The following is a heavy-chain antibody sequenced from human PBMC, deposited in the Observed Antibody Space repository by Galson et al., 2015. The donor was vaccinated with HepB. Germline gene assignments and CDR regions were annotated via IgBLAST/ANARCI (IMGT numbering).Heavy chain of an antibody. V-gene: IGHV3-23*01. Sequence: SLRLSCAASGFIFSSYAMNWVRQAPGKGLEWVSTINGRGGSTYYTDSVKGRFTISRDNSKNTLYLQMNGLRAEDTALYYCSQGRGGAMVAFDVWGQGTMVTVSS. CDR2: INGRGGST. CDR1: GFIFSSYA. J-gene: IGHJ3*01. CDR3: SQGRGGAMVAFDV. D-gene: IGHD3-16*01.